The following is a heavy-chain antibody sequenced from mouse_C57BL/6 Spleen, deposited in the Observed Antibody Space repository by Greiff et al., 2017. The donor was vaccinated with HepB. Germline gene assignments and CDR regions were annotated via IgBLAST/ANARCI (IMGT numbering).Heavy chain of an antibody. CDR2: IDPSDSET. CDR3: ARADYGSYWYFDV. CDR1: GYTFTSYW. J-gene: IGHJ1*03. V-gene: IGHV1-52*01. Sequence: VQLQQPGAELVRPGSSVKLSCKASGYTFTSYWMHWVKQRPIQGLEWIGNIDPSDSETHYNQKFKDKATLTVDKSSSTAYMQLSSPTSEDSAVYYCARADYGSYWYFDVWGTGTTVTVSS. D-gene: IGHD1-1*01.